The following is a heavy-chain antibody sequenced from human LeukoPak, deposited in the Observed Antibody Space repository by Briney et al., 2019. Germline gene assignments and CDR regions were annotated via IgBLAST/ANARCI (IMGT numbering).Heavy chain of an antibody. D-gene: IGHD1-26*01. V-gene: IGHV1-18*01. CDR1: GYTFTTFG. Sequence: ASVKVSCKASGYTFTTFGITWVRQAPGQGLEWMGWISAYTGNTNYAPKFQGRVTMTEDTSTDTAYMELSSLRSEDTAVYYCATEVRWELLRWGQGTLVTVSS. CDR3: ATEVRWELLR. J-gene: IGHJ4*02. CDR2: ISAYTGNT.